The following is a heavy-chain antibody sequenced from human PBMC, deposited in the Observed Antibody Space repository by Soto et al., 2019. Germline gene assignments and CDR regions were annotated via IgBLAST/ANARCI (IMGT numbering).Heavy chain of an antibody. CDR2: ISAHNGNT. J-gene: IGHJ4*02. V-gene: IGHV1-18*01. D-gene: IGHD2-8*01. CDR1: GYGFTTYG. Sequence: QVHLVQSGAEVKKHGASVKVSCKGSGYGFTTYGITWVRQAPGQGLEWMAWISAHNGNTNYAQKLQGRVTVTRDTSTSTAYMELRSLRSDDTAVYYCARGMYGDYWGQGALVTVSS. CDR3: ARGMYGDY.